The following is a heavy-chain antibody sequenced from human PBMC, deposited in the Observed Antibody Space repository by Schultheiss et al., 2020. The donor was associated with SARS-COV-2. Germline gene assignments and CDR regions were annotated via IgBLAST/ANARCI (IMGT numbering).Heavy chain of an antibody. V-gene: IGHV3-11*04. Sequence: GGSLRLSCAASGFTFSNAWMSWVRQAPGKGLEWIAYISGSGTTMYHADSVQGRFIISRDNAKNSLYLQMNSLRDEDTAVYYCARDEPNIVVVTATQSSFDYWGQGTLVTVSS. CDR2: ISGSGTTM. J-gene: IGHJ4*02. CDR3: ARDEPNIVVVTATQSSFDY. CDR1: GFTFSNAW. D-gene: IGHD2-21*02.